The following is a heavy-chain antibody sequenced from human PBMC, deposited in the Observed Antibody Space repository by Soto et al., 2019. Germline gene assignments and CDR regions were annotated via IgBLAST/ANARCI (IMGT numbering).Heavy chain of an antibody. Sequence: ASVKVSCKASGYIFTDYYMHWVRQAPGQELGWMGRINPNSGGTNYAQKFQGRVTMTRDTSISTAYTELSSLRSEDTAVYYCARAGGYYYYGTDVWGQGTTVTVSS. J-gene: IGHJ6*02. V-gene: IGHV1-2*06. CDR1: GYIFTDYY. D-gene: IGHD2-8*02. CDR2: INPNSGGT. CDR3: ARAGGYYYYGTDV.